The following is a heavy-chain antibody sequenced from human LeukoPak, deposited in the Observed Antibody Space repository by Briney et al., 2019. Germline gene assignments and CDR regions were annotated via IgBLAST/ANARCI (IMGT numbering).Heavy chain of an antibody. Sequence: SETLSLTCAVYGGSFSGYYWSWIRQPPGKGLEWIGEINHSGSTNYNPSLKSRVTISVDTSKNQFSLKLSSVTAADTAVYYCARGLRDSSGYYFYYYYYMDVWGKGTTVTVSS. CDR1: GGSFSGYY. D-gene: IGHD3-22*01. CDR2: INHSGST. CDR3: ARGLRDSSGYYFYYYYYMDV. V-gene: IGHV4-34*01. J-gene: IGHJ6*03.